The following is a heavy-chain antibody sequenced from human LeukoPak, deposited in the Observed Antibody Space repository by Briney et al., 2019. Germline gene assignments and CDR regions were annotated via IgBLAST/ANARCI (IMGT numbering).Heavy chain of an antibody. CDR3: AELSITMIGGV. D-gene: IGHD3-10*02. Sequence: GGSLRLSCAASGFAFSSYEMNWVRQAPGKGLEWVSYISSSGSTIYYADSVKGRFTISRDNAKNSLYLQMNSLRAEDTAVYYCAELSITMIGGVWGKGTTVTISS. V-gene: IGHV3-48*03. CDR1: GFAFSSYE. CDR2: ISSSGSTI. J-gene: IGHJ6*04.